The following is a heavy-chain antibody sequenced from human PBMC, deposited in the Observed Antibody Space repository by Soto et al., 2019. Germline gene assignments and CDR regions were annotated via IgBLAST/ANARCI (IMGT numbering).Heavy chain of an antibody. J-gene: IGHJ4*01. Sequence: GASVKVSCKASGYTFTSWDVYWVRQAAGQGLEWMGYMNPSSGNTGYEQKFQGRVTMTRDTSISTAYMELRSLTSDDTAVYYCTACSLTGAGLDFWGQGTPVTVSS. D-gene: IGHD6-13*01. CDR3: TACSLTGAGLDF. V-gene: IGHV1-8*02. CDR2: MNPSSGNT. CDR1: GYTFTSWD.